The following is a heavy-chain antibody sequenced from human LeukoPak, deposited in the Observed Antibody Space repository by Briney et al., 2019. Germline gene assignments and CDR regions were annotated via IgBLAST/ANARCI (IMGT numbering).Heavy chain of an antibody. CDR3: AKEVSPRVATSLDL. Sequence: GGSLRLSCAASGFTFSSYGMHWVRQAPGKGLDWVAVISHDGRKAYYADSVKGRFTISRDNSKNTLNLQMNSLRDEDTAVYYCAKEVSPRVATSLDLWGQGTLVTVSS. D-gene: IGHD5-24*01. J-gene: IGHJ4*02. CDR2: ISHDGRKA. V-gene: IGHV3-30*18. CDR1: GFTFSSYG.